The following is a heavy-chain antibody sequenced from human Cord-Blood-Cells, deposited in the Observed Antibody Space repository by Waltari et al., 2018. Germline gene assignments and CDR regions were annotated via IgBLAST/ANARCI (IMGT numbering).Heavy chain of an antibody. CDR3: ARTSAKGPFDP. Sequence: EVQLVESGGGLVQPGGSLRLSCAASGFTFSSYWISWVRQAPGKGLEGEANIKQDGSEKYYVDSVKGRFTISRDNAKNSLYLQMNSLRAEDTAVYYCARTSAKGPFDPWGQGTLVTVSS. CDR2: IKQDGSEK. J-gene: IGHJ5*02. CDR1: GFTFSSYW. V-gene: IGHV3-7*05. D-gene: IGHD6-25*01.